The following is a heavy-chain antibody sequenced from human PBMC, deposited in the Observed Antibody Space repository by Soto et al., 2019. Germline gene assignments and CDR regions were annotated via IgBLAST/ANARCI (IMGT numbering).Heavy chain of an antibody. CDR1: GFTFNNAW. J-gene: IGHJ4*02. V-gene: IGHV3-15*01. Sequence: VQLVESGGGLVKPGGSLRLSCAASGFTFNNAWMSLVRQAPGKGLEWVGRVKSKTEGGTVDYAAPVKGTCSISRDDSTNTLYVHMNSLKTEYTDVYYCGCMSGHSSVWLYNWGQRTLVTVSS. CDR3: GCMSGHSSVWLYN. CDR2: VKSKTEGGTV. D-gene: IGHD3-22*01.